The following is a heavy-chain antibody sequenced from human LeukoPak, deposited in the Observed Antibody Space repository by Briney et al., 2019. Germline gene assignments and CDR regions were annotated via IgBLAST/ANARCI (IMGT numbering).Heavy chain of an antibody. D-gene: IGHD3-16*01. Sequence: SETLSLTCTVSGGSISSYYWSWIRQPPGKGLEWIGYIYYSGSTNYNPSLKSRVTISVDTSKNQFSLKLSSVTAADTAVYYCARGGGQTVDPWGQGTLVTVSS. CDR2: IYYSGST. V-gene: IGHV4-59*01. CDR1: GGSISSYY. J-gene: IGHJ5*02. CDR3: ARGGGQTVDP.